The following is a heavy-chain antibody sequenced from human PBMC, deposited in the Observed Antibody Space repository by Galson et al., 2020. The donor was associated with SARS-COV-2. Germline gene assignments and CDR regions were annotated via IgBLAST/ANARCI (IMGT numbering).Heavy chain of an antibody. CDR2: ISISSTYI. D-gene: IGHD2-2*01. CDR3: ARRYCSTTGCYEYFDY. J-gene: IGHJ4*02. CDR1: GFTFSSYS. V-gene: IGHV3-21*01. Sequence: NSGGSLRLSCAASGFTFSSYSMNWVRQAPGKGLEWVSSISISSTYIYYADSVKGRFTISRDNARYSLSLQMNSLRAEDTAVYYCARRYCSTTGCYEYFDYWGQGTLVTVSS.